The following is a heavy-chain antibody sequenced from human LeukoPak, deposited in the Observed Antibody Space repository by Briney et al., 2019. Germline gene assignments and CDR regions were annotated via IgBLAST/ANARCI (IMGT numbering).Heavy chain of an antibody. J-gene: IGHJ4*01. D-gene: IGHD2-15*01. Sequence: SETLSLTCAVYGGSFSGYYWGWIRQPPGKGLEWIGEINHSGSTNYNPSLKSRVTISADTSKNQFSLNLSSVTAADTAVFFCATGWVAPPAILYWGQGIPVTVSS. CDR3: ATGWVAPPAILY. CDR1: GGSFSGYY. CDR2: INHSGST. V-gene: IGHV4-34*01.